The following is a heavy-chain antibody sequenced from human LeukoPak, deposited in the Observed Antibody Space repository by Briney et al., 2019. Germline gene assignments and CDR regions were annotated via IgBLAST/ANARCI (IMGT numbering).Heavy chain of an antibody. CDR1: GGSISSGSYY. Sequence: SQTLSLTRTVSGGSISSGSYYWSWIRQPAGKGLEWIGRIYTSGSTNYNPSLKSRVTISVDTSKNQFSLKLSSVTAADTAVYYCVRVTTGGYYNCWGQGTLVTVSS. J-gene: IGHJ4*02. CDR3: VRVTTGGYYNC. D-gene: IGHD3-22*01. V-gene: IGHV4-61*02. CDR2: IYTSGST.